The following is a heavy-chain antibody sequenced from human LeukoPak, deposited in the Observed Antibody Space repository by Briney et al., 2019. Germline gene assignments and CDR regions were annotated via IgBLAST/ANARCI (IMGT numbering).Heavy chain of an antibody. CDR1: GGSFSGYY. Sequence: SETLSLTCAVYGGSFSGYYWSWIRQPPGKGLEWIGEINHSGSTNYNPSLKSRVTISVDTSKNQFSLKLSSVTAADTAVYYCARGIVGATRPGYFLHWGQGTLVTVSS. V-gene: IGHV4-34*01. D-gene: IGHD1-26*01. CDR2: INHSGST. J-gene: IGHJ1*01. CDR3: ARGIVGATRPGYFLH.